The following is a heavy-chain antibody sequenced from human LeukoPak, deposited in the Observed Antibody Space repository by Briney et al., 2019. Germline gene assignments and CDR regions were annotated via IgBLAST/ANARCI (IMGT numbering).Heavy chain of an antibody. CDR1: GYTFTSYD. CDR3: ARENRGQTYGSLLDY. Sequence: ASVKVSCEASGYTFTSYDINWVRQATGQGLEWMGWMNPNSGNTGYAQKFQGRVTMTRNTSISTAYIELSSLRSEDTAMYFCARENRGQTYGSLLDYWGQGTLVTVSS. J-gene: IGHJ4*02. D-gene: IGHD4-17*01. CDR2: MNPNSGNT. V-gene: IGHV1-8*01.